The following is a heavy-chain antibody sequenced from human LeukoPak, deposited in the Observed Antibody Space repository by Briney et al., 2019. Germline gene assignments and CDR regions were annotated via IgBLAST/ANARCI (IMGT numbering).Heavy chain of an antibody. CDR2: IYPGDSDT. Sequence: GESLKISCKGSGYNFTSYWIGWVRQMPGKGLDWMGIIYPGDSDTRYSPSFQGQVTISADKSISTAYLQWSSLKASDTAMYYCARLYGERTTVTTFSYYYYYMDVWGKGTTVTVSS. CDR3: ARLYGERTTVTTFSYYYYYMDV. J-gene: IGHJ6*03. V-gene: IGHV5-51*01. D-gene: IGHD4-11*01. CDR1: GYNFTSYW.